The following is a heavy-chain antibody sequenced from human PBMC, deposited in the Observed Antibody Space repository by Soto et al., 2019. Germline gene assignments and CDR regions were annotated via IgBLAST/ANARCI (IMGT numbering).Heavy chain of an antibody. V-gene: IGHV3-74*01. D-gene: IGHD1-26*01. CDR3: ARDLRGSPDY. CDR1: GFTFSSYW. CDR2: INFDGSTT. Sequence: GGSLRLSCAASGFTFSSYWMNWVRQAPGKGLVWVSLINFDGSTTTYADSVKGRFTISRDNAKNTVYLQMNSLRVDDTAVYYCARDLRGSPDYWGQGTLVTVSS. J-gene: IGHJ4*02.